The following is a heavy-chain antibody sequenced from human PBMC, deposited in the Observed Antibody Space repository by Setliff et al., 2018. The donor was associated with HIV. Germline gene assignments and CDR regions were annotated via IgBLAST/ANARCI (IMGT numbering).Heavy chain of an antibody. J-gene: IGHJ4*02. Sequence: GGSLRLSCAASGFTFSDYYMSWVRQAPGKGLEWVANIKEDGSEKYYVDSVKGRFTISRDNSKNTLYLQMNSLRAEDTAVYYCAKAELSSGRYYFDYWGQGTLVTVSS. CDR2: IKEDGSEK. V-gene: IGHV3-7*02. D-gene: IGHD6-19*01. CDR3: AKAELSSGRYYFDY. CDR1: GFTFSDYY.